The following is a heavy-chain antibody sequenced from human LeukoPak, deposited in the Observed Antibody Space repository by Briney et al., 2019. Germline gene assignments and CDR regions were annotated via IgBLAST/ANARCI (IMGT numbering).Heavy chain of an antibody. CDR3: AREPIYYYYMDV. V-gene: IGHV3-74*01. CDR2: IKTDGGST. Sequence: GGSLRLSCAASGFSFSSYWMHWVRQAPGKGLVWVSCIKTDGGSTSYADSVKGRFTISRDNAKNTLYLQMNSLRAEDTAVYYCAREPIYYYYMDVWGKGTTVTVSS. CDR1: GFSFSSYW. J-gene: IGHJ6*03.